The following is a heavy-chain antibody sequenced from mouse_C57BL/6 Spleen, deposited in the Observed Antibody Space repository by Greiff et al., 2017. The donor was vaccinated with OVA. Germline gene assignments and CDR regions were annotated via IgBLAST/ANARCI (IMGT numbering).Heavy chain of an antibody. CDR3: AREAVDWYFDV. Sequence: QVQLQQPGAELVKPGASVKVSCKASGYTFTSYWMPWVKQRPGKGLEWIGRLHPADSDPTYNEKFKGKATLTVDKSSSTAYMQLSSLTSEDSAVYYCAREAVDWYFDVWGTGTTVTVSS. CDR1: GYTFTSYW. V-gene: IGHV1-74*01. CDR2: LHPADSDP. J-gene: IGHJ1*03.